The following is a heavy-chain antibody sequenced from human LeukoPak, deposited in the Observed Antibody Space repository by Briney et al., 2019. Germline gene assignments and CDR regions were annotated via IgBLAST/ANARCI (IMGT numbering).Heavy chain of an antibody. V-gene: IGHV3-23*01. CDR2: ISGSGGST. CDR1: GFTFSSYA. CDR3: AKDDSRGRFDAFDI. J-gene: IGHJ3*02. D-gene: IGHD2-21*01. Sequence: GGSLRLSCAASGFTFSSYAMSWVRQAPGKGLEWVSAISGSGGSTYYADSVKGRFTISRDNAKNSLYLQMNSLRAEDTALYYCAKDDSRGRFDAFDIWGQGTMVTVSS.